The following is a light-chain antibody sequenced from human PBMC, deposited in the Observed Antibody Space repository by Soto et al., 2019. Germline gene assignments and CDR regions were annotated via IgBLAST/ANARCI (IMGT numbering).Light chain of an antibody. J-gene: IGKJ5*01. CDR1: QSVSSNY. Sequence: EIVLTQSPGTLSLSPGERATLSCRASQSVSSNYLAWYQQKPGQAPSLLIYDASSRVTGIPDRFSGSGSGTDFPLTISRLGPEDFAMYYCQQYGSSAPITFGQGTRLEI. CDR2: DAS. CDR3: QQYGSSAPIT. V-gene: IGKV3-20*01.